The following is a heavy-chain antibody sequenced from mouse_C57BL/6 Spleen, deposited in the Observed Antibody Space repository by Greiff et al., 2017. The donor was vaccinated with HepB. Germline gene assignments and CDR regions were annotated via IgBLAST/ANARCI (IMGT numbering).Heavy chain of an antibody. CDR1: GSTFTSYW. J-gene: IGHJ2*01. CDR2: IHPSASDT. Sequence: QVQLQQPGAELVKPGASVKVSCKASGSTFTSYWMHWVKQRPGQGLEWIGRIHPSASDTNYNQKFKGKATLTVDKSSSTAYMQLSSLTSEDYAVYYCAKLLVDYWGQGTTLTVSS. CDR3: AKLLVDY. D-gene: IGHD3-3*01. V-gene: IGHV1-74*01.